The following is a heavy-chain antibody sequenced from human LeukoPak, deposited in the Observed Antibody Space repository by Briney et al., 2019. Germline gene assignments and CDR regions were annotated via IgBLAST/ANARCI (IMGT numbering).Heavy chain of an antibody. CDR1: GYTFTSYG. CDR2: ISAYNGNT. Sequence: GASVKVSCKASGYTFTSYGISWVRQAPGQGLEWMGWISAYNGNTNYAQKLQGRVTMTTDTSTSTAYMELRSLRSDDTAVYYCARALAQSYDSSGSGGVQHWGQGTLVTVSS. J-gene: IGHJ1*01. CDR3: ARALAQSYDSSGSGGVQH. V-gene: IGHV1-18*01. D-gene: IGHD3-22*01.